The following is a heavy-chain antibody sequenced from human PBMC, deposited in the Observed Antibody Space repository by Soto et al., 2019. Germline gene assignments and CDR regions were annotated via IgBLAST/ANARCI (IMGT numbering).Heavy chain of an antibody. CDR3: AKIFRYGDPEY. Sequence: EVQLLESGGGLVQPWGSPRLSCAASGFTFSSYDMSWVRQAPGKGLEWVSGISVSGDSTYYAGSVKGRFTISRDNSKSTLYLQMNSLRAEDTAVYYCAKIFRYGDPEYWGQGALVTVSS. CDR2: ISVSGDST. CDR1: GFTFSSYD. V-gene: IGHV3-23*01. D-gene: IGHD2-21*02. J-gene: IGHJ4*02.